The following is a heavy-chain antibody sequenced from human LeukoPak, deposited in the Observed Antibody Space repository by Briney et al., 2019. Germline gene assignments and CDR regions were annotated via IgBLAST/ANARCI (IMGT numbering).Heavy chain of an antibody. CDR1: GGTFSSYA. CDR2: IIPIFGTA. J-gene: IGHJ3*02. CDR3: ARQLAASYDAFDI. Sequence: VASVKVSCKASGGTFSSYAISWVRQAPGQGLEWMGVIIPIFGTANYAQKFQGRVTITTDESTSTAYMELSSLRSEDTAVYYCARQLAASYDAFDIWGQGTMVTVSS. D-gene: IGHD6-6*01. V-gene: IGHV1-69*05.